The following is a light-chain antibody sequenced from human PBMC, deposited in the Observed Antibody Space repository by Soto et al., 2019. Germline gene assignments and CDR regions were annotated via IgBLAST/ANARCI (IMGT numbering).Light chain of an antibody. J-gene: IGKJ2*01. CDR2: DTS. CDR3: HQRSSGPT. V-gene: IGKV3-11*01. CDR1: QSVNSY. Sequence: EIVLTQSPATLSLSPGERATLSFRSSQSVNSYLAWYQQKCGQAPRLLIYDTSNRATGIPDRFSGSGSGTDFTLTISSLEPEDFAVYYCHQRSSGPTFGQGTRLEIK.